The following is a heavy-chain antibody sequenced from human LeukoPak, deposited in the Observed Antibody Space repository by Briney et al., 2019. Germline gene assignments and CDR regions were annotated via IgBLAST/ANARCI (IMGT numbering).Heavy chain of an antibody. J-gene: IGHJ4*02. CDR1: GGSFSGYY. Sequence: PSETLSLTCAVYGGSFSGYYWSWIRQPPGKGLEWIGEINHSGSTNYNPSLKSRVTISVDTSKNQFPLKLSSVTAADTAVYYCARGRYKYPFDYWGQGTLVTVSS. D-gene: IGHD3-16*02. V-gene: IGHV4-34*01. CDR2: INHSGST. CDR3: ARGRYKYPFDY.